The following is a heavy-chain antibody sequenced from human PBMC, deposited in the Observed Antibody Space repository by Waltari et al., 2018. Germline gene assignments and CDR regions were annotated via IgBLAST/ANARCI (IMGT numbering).Heavy chain of an antibody. CDR3: ARDDLEWLLYLGVCYYYYYGMDV. CDR1: GFTFSSYS. D-gene: IGHD3-3*01. J-gene: IGHJ6*02. Sequence: EVQLVESGGGLVKPGGSLRLSCAASGFTFSSYSMNWVRQAPGKGLEWVSSISSSSSYKYYAESVKGRFTSSRDNAKNSLYLQMNSLRAEDTAVYYCARDDLEWLLYLGVCYYYYYGMDVWGQGTTVTVSS. V-gene: IGHV3-21*01. CDR2: ISSSSSYK.